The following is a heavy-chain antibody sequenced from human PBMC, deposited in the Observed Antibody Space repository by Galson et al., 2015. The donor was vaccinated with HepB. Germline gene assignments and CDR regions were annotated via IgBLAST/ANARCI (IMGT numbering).Heavy chain of an antibody. CDR2: INPSGGST. V-gene: IGHV1-46*03. D-gene: IGHD6-13*01. J-gene: IGHJ4*02. CDR3: ARDQGIVAAGFDY. Sequence: SVKVSCKASGYTFTSYYMHWVRQAPGQGLEWMGVINPSGGSTSYAQKFQGRVTMTRDTSTSTVYMELSSLRSEDTAVYYCARDQGIVAAGFDYWGQGTLVTVSS. CDR1: GYTFTSYY.